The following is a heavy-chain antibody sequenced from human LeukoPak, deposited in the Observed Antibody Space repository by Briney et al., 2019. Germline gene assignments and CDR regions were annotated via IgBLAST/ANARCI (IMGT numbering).Heavy chain of an antibody. CDR2: IYHSGST. Sequence: PSETLSLTCTVSGYSISSGYYWGWIRQPPGKGLEWIGSIYHSGSTYYNPSLKSRVTISVDTSKNQFSLKLSSVTAADTAVYYCARGLRGSSYPWGQGTLVTVSS. V-gene: IGHV4-38-2*02. J-gene: IGHJ5*02. CDR1: GYSISSGYY. CDR3: ARGLRGSSYP. D-gene: IGHD6-6*01.